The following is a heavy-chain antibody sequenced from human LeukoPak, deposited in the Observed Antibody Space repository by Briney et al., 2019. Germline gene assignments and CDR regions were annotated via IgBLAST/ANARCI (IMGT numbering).Heavy chain of an antibody. Sequence: SETLSLTCAVCGGSFSGYYWSWIRQPPGKGLEWIGNIFYSGSTYYSPSLKSRVTISLDTSRNQFSLKLTSVTAADTAVYYCARDFVADTAMVKEDYWGQGTLVTVSS. D-gene: IGHD5-18*01. CDR2: IFYSGST. J-gene: IGHJ4*02. V-gene: IGHV4-34*12. CDR3: ARDFVADTAMVKEDY. CDR1: GGSFSGYY.